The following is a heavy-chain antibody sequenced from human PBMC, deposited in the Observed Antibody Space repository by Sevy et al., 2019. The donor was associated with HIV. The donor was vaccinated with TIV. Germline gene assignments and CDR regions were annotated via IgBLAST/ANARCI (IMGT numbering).Heavy chain of an antibody. Sequence: GGSLRLSCSASGFTFSSYAMHWVRQAPGKGLEYVSAISSNGGSTYYADSVKGRFTISRDNSKNTLYLQMSSLRAEDTAVYYCVKARITMIVSPGAFDIWGLGTMVTVSS. V-gene: IGHV3-64D*06. J-gene: IGHJ3*02. CDR3: VKARITMIVSPGAFDI. CDR2: ISSNGGST. D-gene: IGHD3-22*01. CDR1: GFTFSSYA.